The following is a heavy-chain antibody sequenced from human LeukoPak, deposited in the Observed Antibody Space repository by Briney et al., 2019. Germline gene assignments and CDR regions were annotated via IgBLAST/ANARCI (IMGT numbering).Heavy chain of an antibody. Sequence: PSETLPLTCTVSGGSVSSNSYYWSWVRQPPGKGLEWIGFIDYTESANYNPSLKSRVTISLDTSKNQFSVKVMSVTAADTAVYYCARITVAKTFDYWGQGTLVTVSS. D-gene: IGHD6-19*01. V-gene: IGHV4-61*01. CDR1: GGSVSSNSYY. CDR3: ARITVAKTFDY. J-gene: IGHJ4*02. CDR2: IDYTESA.